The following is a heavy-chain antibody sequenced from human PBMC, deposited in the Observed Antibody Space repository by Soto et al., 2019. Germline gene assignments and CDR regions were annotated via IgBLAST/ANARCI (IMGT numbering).Heavy chain of an antibody. J-gene: IGHJ5*02. CDR1: CGSFSGYY. Sequence: SETLSLTCAVYCGSFSGYYWSWIRQPPGKGLEWIGEINHSGSTNYNPSLKSRVTISVDTSKNQFSLKLSSVTAADTAVYYCAREAPAAGTHNWFDPWGQGTLVTVSS. D-gene: IGHD6-13*01. V-gene: IGHV4-34*01. CDR3: AREAPAAGTHNWFDP. CDR2: INHSGST.